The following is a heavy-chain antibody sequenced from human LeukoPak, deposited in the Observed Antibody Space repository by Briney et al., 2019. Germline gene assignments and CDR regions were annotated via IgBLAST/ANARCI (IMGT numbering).Heavy chain of an antibody. V-gene: IGHV3-23*01. CDR1: GFTFTTYA. CDR2: ISGSGGST. J-gene: IGHJ4*02. Sequence: GGSLRLSCAASGFTFTTYAMSWVRQAPGKGLGWVSAISGSGGSTYYADSVRGRFTIYRDNPKNTLYLQMNSLRAEDTAVYYCAKQVPTAYVDYWGQGTLVTVSS. CDR3: AKQVPTAYVDY. D-gene: IGHD2-2*01.